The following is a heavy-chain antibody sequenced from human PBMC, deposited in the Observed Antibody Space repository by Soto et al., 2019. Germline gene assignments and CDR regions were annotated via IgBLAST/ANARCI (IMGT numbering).Heavy chain of an antibody. CDR3: ARGYVRGPARPPHYGMDV. CDR1: GGSISSYY. Sequence: SETLSLTCTVSGGSISSYYWSWIRQPPGKGLEWIGYIYYSGSTNYNPSLKSRVTISVDTSKNQFSLKLSSVTAADTAVYYCARGYVRGPARPPHYGMDVWGQGTTVTV. CDR2: IYYSGST. D-gene: IGHD3-16*01. J-gene: IGHJ6*02. V-gene: IGHV4-59*01.